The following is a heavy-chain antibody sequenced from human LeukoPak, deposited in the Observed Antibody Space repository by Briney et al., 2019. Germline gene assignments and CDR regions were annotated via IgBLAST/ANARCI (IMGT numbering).Heavy chain of an antibody. Sequence: GASVKVSCKXSGYTFTSYDINWVRQATGQGLEWMGLMNPNSGNTGYAQKLQGRVTMTRNTSISTAYMELSSLRSEDTAVYYCVAGTAMVQNYYYYYMDVWGKGTTVTVSS. CDR1: GYTFTSYD. J-gene: IGHJ6*03. CDR2: MNPNSGNT. CDR3: VAGTAMVQNYYYYYMDV. D-gene: IGHD5-18*01. V-gene: IGHV1-8*01.